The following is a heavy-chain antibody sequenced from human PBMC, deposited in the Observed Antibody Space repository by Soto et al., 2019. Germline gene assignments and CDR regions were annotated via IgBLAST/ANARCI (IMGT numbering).Heavy chain of an antibody. CDR3: TTGRPYDAFDI. CDR1: GFTFSNAW. J-gene: IGHJ3*02. V-gene: IGHV3-15*01. Sequence: EVQLVESGGGLVKPGGSLRLSCAASGFTFSNAWMSWVRQAPGKGLEWVGRIKSKTDGGTTDYAAPVKGRFTISRDDSKNTLYLQMNSLKTEDAAVYYCTTGRPYDAFDIWGQGTMVTVSS. CDR2: IKSKTDGGTT.